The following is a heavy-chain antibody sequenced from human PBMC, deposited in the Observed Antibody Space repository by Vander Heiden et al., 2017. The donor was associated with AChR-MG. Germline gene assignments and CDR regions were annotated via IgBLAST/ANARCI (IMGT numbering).Heavy chain of an antibody. D-gene: IGHD4-17*01. Sequence: QVQLVESGGGVVQPVRSLRLSCAASGFTFSSYGMHWVRQAPGKGLEWVAVISYDGSNKYYADSVKGRFTISRDNSKNTLYLQMNSLRAEDTAVYYCAKLRDTVTTTYYYYYYYMDVWGKGTTVTVSS. V-gene: IGHV3-30*18. CDR1: GFTFSSYG. CDR3: AKLRDTVTTTYYYYYYYMDV. CDR2: ISYDGSNK. J-gene: IGHJ6*03.